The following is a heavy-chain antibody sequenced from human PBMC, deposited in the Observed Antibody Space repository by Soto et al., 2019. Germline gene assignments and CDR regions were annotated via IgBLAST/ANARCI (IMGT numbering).Heavy chain of an antibody. Sequence: EVQLLESGGGLVQSGGSPRLSCAASGFTFSSFAMNWVRQAPGKGLEWVSTISVSGDTTTYADSVKGRFTISRDNSMDTLYLQMNSLRAEDTALYFCAKDGVGWVTTVSYFDSWGQGTRVTVSS. D-gene: IGHD4-4*01. CDR2: ISVSGDTT. CDR1: GFTFSSFA. J-gene: IGHJ4*02. CDR3: AKDGVGWVTTVSYFDS. V-gene: IGHV3-23*01.